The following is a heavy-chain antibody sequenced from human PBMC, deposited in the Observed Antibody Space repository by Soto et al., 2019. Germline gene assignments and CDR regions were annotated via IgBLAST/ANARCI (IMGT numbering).Heavy chain of an antibody. Sequence: EVQLVESGGCLVQPGGSLRLSCAASGFTLSGRSMHWVRQAPGKGLVWVSGIDNAGTDSTYADSVKGRFTSSRDNAKNMLYLQMNSLSVEDTAVYYCARGWFGPDVWGKGTTVTVSS. V-gene: IGHV3-74*01. CDR3: ARGWFGPDV. CDR1: GFTLSGRS. D-gene: IGHD3-10*01. J-gene: IGHJ6*04. CDR2: IDNAGTDS.